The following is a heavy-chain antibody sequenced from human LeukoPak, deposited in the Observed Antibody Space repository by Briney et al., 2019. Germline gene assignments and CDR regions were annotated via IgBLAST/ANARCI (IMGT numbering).Heavy chain of an antibody. CDR1: GFTFSTYA. CDR3: ARDRYTSGHDAFDI. V-gene: IGHV3-23*01. CDR2: ISGSGGSS. D-gene: IGHD6-19*01. Sequence: GGSLRLSCAASGFTFSTYALSWVRQAPGKGLEWVSGISGSGGSSYFADSVKGRFTISRDNSKNTLYLQMNSLRAEDTAVYYCARDRYTSGHDAFDIWGQGTMVTVSS. J-gene: IGHJ3*02.